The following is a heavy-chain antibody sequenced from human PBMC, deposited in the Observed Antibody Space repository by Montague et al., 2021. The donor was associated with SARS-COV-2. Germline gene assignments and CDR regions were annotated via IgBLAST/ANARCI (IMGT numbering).Heavy chain of an antibody. CDR3: ARLESTRGVIIRGAFHI. Sequence: TLSLRCAVYGGSFSGYSWSWIRQPPGKGLEWIGEINHSGTTHXNPSLKSRFTISVDTSKDQFSLKLNSVTATDTAVYYWARLESTRGVIIRGAFHIWGQGTKVTVSS. D-gene: IGHD3-10*01. CDR1: GGSFSGYS. CDR2: INHSGTT. J-gene: IGHJ3*02. V-gene: IGHV4-34*01.